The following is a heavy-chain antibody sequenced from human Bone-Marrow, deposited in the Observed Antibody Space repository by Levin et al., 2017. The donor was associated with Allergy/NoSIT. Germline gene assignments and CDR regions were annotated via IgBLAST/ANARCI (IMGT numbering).Heavy chain of an antibody. J-gene: IGHJ1*01. V-gene: IGHV3-66*01. CDR1: GFTVSNNY. CDR2: IYSGGTT. CDR3: ARNPGANDWG. D-gene: IGHD3-9*01. Sequence: PGGSLRLSCVASGFTVSNNYMTWVRQAPGKGLEWVSLIYSGGTTLYADSVKGRFAISRDSSKNTMYLQMTSLRAEDTAVYYCARNPGANDWGWGQGTLVTV.